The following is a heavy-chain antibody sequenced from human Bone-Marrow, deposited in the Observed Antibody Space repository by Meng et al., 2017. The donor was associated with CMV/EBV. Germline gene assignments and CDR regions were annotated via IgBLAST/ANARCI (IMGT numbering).Heavy chain of an antibody. V-gene: IGHV1-2*02. Sequence: ASVKVSCKASGYTFTGYYMHWVRQAPGQGLEWMGWINPNSGGTNYAQKFQGRVTMTRDTSNSTAYMELSRLRSDDTAVYYCARLDGVATTPLLWGQGTRVTVSS. J-gene: IGHJ4*02. CDR3: ARLDGVATTPLL. D-gene: IGHD5-12*01. CDR1: GYTFTGYY. CDR2: INPNSGGT.